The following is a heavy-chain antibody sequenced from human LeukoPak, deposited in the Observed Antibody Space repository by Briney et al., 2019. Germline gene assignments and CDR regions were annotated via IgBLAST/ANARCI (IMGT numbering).Heavy chain of an antibody. CDR1: GFSFRKYF. CDR3: ARGQDYSYYYYMDV. V-gene: IGHV3-11*04. CDR2: ISSSGSTI. Sequence: GGSLRLSCAASGFSFRKYFMSWIRQAPGKGLEWVSYISSSGSTIYYTDSVKGRFTVSRDNAKNSLYLQMNSLRAEDTAVYYCARGQDYSYYYYMDVWGKGTTVTVSS. J-gene: IGHJ6*03.